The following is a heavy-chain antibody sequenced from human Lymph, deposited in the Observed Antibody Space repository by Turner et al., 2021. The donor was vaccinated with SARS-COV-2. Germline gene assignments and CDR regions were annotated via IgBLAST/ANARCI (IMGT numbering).Heavy chain of an antibody. CDR2: IWYDGTNK. CDR1: GVTYRSYG. V-gene: IGHV3-33*01. J-gene: IGHJ4*02. D-gene: IGHD1-26*01. CDR3: AREDVVGATTGLDY. Sequence: QVQLVESGGGVVQPGRSLRLSCAASGVTYRSYGMHWVRQAPGKGLEWVAVIWYDGTNKYYADSVKGRFTISRDNSKNTLYLQMNSLRAEDTAVYYCAREDVVGATTGLDYWGQGTLVTVSS.